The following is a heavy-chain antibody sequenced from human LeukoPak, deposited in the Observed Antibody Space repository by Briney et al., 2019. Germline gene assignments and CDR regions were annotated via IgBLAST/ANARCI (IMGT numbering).Heavy chain of an antibody. J-gene: IGHJ4*02. CDR2: ISSSSTI. Sequence: AGGSLRLPCADSGFTFSSYSMNWVRQAPGKGLEWVSYISSSSTIYYADSVKGRFTISRDNAKNSLYLQMNSLRAEDTAVYYCARDLGYSYGFLGGYWGQGTLVTVSS. CDR3: ARDLGYSYGFLGGY. V-gene: IGHV3-48*01. CDR1: GFTFSSYS. D-gene: IGHD5-18*01.